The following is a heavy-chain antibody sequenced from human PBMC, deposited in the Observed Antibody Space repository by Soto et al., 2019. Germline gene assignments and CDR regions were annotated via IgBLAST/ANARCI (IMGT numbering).Heavy chain of an antibody. CDR3: ARGIIAASSNNWFDP. J-gene: IGHJ5*02. V-gene: IGHV4-39*01. D-gene: IGHD6-6*01. CDR2: IYYSGST. CDR1: GGSISSSSYY. Sequence: SETLSLTCTVSGGSISSSSYYWGWIRQPPGKGLEWIGSIYYSGSTYYNPSLKSRVTISVDTSKNQFSLKLSSVTAADTAVYYCARGIIAASSNNWFDPWGQGTLVTVSS.